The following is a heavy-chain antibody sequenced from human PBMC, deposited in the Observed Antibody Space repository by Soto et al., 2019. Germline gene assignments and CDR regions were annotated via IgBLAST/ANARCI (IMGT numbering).Heavy chain of an antibody. Sequence: APGKRLEWVANIKRNGSEKHYVDSVNGRFTIFRDNAKNLLYLQMNSLRAEDTAGYCCVRDLSDKPNVYWGHGRQGTVSS. V-gene: IGHV3-7*05. CDR3: VRDLSDKPNVY. CDR2: IKRNGSEK. J-gene: IGHJ4*01.